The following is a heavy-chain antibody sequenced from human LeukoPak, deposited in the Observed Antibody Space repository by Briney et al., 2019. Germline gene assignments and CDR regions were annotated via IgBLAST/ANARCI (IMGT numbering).Heavy chain of an antibody. J-gene: IGHJ4*02. CDR1: GITLSDFW. CDR2: IKAKIHGETI. V-gene: IGHV3-15*01. Sequence: GGSLRLSCAASGITLSDFWFSWVRQAPGKGLEWVARIKAKIHGETIDYAAPVRGRFTISRDDSRNTVYLQMNSLKFEDTAMYYCTRRSTIWGRGTRVTVSS. CDR3: TRRSTI. D-gene: IGHD5-24*01.